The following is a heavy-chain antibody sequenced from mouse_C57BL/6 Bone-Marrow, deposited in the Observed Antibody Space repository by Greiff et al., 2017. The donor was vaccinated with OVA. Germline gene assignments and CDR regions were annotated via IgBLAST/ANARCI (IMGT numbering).Heavy chain of an antibody. CDR1: GYTFTDYE. Sequence: QVHVKQSGAELVRPGASVTLSCKASGYTFTDYEMHWVKQTPVHGLEWIGAIDPETGGTAYNQKFKGKAILTADKSSSTAYMELRSLTSEDSAVYYCTRLGITTVVAFDYWGQGTTLTVSS. CDR3: TRLGITTVVAFDY. J-gene: IGHJ2*01. CDR2: IDPETGGT. D-gene: IGHD1-1*01. V-gene: IGHV1-15*01.